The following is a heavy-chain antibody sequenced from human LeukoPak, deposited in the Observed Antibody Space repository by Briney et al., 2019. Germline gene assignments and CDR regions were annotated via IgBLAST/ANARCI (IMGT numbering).Heavy chain of an antibody. V-gene: IGHV3-11*01. CDR2: ISRSGSSK. Sequence: GGSLRLSCAASRFTLSDYNMRWIRQAPGKGLEWVSSISRSGSSKYYADSVKGRFTISRDNAKNSLFLQMNSLRAEDTAVYYCARVLRYCSGGNCYSGGLGYMDVWGKGTTVTISS. CDR3: ARVLRYCSGGNCYSGGLGYMDV. CDR1: RFTLSDYN. J-gene: IGHJ6*03. D-gene: IGHD2-15*01.